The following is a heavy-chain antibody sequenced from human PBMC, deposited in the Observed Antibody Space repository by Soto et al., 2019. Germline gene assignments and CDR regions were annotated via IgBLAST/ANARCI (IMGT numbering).Heavy chain of an antibody. Sequence: SQTLSLTCLISGDSVSSNSAAWNWIRQSPSRGLEWLGRTYYRSKWYNDYAISVKSRITINPDTSKNQISRQLNSVTRYDASVYCCADSRDIYGAFGAHLDYWGLGILVTAS. CDR1: GDSVSSNSAA. D-gene: IGHD3-16*01. CDR3: ADSRDIYGAFGAHLDY. J-gene: IGHJ4*02. CDR2: TYYRSKWYN. V-gene: IGHV6-1*01.